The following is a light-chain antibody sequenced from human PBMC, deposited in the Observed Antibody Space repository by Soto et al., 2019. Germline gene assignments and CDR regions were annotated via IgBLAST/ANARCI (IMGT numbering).Light chain of an antibody. V-gene: IGKV3-20*01. CDR2: DAS. CDR3: HQYGSSSWT. Sequence: ETLMTQSPSTLSVSPGERATLSCRASQSVRSSYLAWYQQKPGQAPRLLIYDASSRATGIPDRFSGSGSGTDFTLTISRLEPEDFAAYYCHQYGSSSWTFGQGTKV. J-gene: IGKJ1*01. CDR1: QSVRSSY.